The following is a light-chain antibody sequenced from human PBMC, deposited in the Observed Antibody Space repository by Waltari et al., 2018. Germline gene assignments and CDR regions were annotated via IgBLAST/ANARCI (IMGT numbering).Light chain of an antibody. V-gene: IGLV1-40*01. CDR2: VNN. CDR1: SSNIGAGYD. Sequence: SVLTQPPSVSGAPGQRVTISCAGTSSNIGAGYDVHWYQHLPGTAPKRPIYVNNNRPSGVPDRFSGPKSGTSASLAITGLQAEDEADYYCQSYDSSLSASVFGGGTKVTVL. J-gene: IGLJ2*01. CDR3: QSYDSSLSASV.